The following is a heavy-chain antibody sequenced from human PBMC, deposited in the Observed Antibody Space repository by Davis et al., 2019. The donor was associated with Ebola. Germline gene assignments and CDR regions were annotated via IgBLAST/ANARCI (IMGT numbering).Heavy chain of an antibody. J-gene: IGHJ3*01. CDR2: INRDGSST. Sequence: PGGSLRLSCTVSGFTFSNLWLHWVRQVPGKGMVWVSRINRDGSSTNYADSVKGRFTISRDNSRNTLFLQMNSLRVEDTAVYYCVRDPAIGKPLSTFDVWGLGTTVTVAS. V-gene: IGHV3-74*01. CDR1: GFTFSNLW. D-gene: IGHD1-14*01. CDR3: VRDPAIGKPLSTFDV.